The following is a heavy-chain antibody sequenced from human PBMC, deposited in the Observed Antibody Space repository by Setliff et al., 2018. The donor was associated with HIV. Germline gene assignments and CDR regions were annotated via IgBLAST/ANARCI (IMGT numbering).Heavy chain of an antibody. Sequence: QSGGSLRLSCAASGFEFSSHAMSWVRQAPGKGLEWLSVISGHTINVYYADSVKGRFTISRDNSKNTLYLQMNSLSAEDTAIYYCARRLAGSNTWYHFDTWGQGTLVTVSS. CDR1: GFEFSSHA. J-gene: IGHJ4*02. D-gene: IGHD6-13*01. CDR3: ARRLAGSNTWYHFDT. V-gene: IGHV3-23*01. CDR2: ISGHTINV.